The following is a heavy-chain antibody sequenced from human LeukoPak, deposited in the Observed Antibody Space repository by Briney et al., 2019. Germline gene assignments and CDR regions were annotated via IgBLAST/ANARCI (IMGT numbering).Heavy chain of an antibody. V-gene: IGHV3-48*02. CDR3: ARVRFSGDREDY. J-gene: IGHJ4*02. Sequence: GGSLRLSCAASGFTFSSYSMNWVRQAPGKGLEWVSYIGSSSSTIYYADSVKGRFTISRDNAKNSLYLQMNSLRDEDTAVYYCARVRFSGDREDYWGQGTLVTVSS. D-gene: IGHD3-10*01. CDR1: GFTFSSYS. CDR2: IGSSSSTI.